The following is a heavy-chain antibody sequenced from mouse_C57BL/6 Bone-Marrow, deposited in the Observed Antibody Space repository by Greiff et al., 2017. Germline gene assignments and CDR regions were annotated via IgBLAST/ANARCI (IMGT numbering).Heavy chain of an antibody. CDR3: ARSDYYGSSP. V-gene: IGHV5-17*01. Sequence: EVKVVESGGGLVKPGGSLKLSCAASGFTFSDYGMHWVRQAPEKGLEWVAYISSGSSTIYYADTVKGRFTIARDNAKNTLFLQMTSLRSEDSAMYYCARSDYYGSSPWGKGTTVTVSS. J-gene: IGHJ1*03. CDR2: ISSGSSTI. D-gene: IGHD1-1*01. CDR1: GFTFSDYG.